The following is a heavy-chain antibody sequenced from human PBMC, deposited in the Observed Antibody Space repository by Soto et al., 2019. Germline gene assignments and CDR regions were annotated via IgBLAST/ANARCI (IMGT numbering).Heavy chain of an antibody. CDR1: GFIFSDYY. Sequence: GGSLRLSCAASGFIFSDYYMSWIRQAPGKGLEWLAYISRDGNAIFYADSVIGRFTVSRDNAKNSLFLQMDDLRAEDTAMFFCARGAEMSSLTKWFDPWGQGTLVTVSS. V-gene: IGHV3-11*01. D-gene: IGHD1-1*01. CDR2: ISRDGNAI. CDR3: ARGAEMSSLTKWFDP. J-gene: IGHJ5*02.